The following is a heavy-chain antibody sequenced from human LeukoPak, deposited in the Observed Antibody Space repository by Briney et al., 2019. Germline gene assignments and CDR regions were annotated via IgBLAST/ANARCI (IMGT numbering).Heavy chain of an antibody. V-gene: IGHV3-23*01. J-gene: IGHJ6*02. CDR1: RFTFSSYA. D-gene: IGHD6-19*01. CDR3: AKDRSGGGDYYFGMDV. Sequence: PGGSLRLSCEASRFTFSSYAMTWVRQAPGRGLEWVSAINDNGDKTYYADSVKGRFTISRDNSQNTLYLQMNSLRAEDTAVYYCAKDRSGGGDYYFGMDVWGPGTTVTVSS. CDR2: INDNGDKT.